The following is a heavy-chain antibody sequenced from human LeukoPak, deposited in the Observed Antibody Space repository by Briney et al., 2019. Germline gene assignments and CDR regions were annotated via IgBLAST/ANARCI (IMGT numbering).Heavy chain of an antibody. D-gene: IGHD2-2*01. CDR2: IYYSGST. CDR3: ARVAVVPAAPYYYYGMDV. V-gene: IGHV4-59*08. Sequence: SATLSLTCTVSGGSISSYYWSWIRQPPGKGLEWIGYIYYSGSTNYNPSLKSRVTISVDTSKNQFSLKLSSVTAADTAVYYCARVAVVPAAPYYYYGMDVWGQGTTVTVSS. J-gene: IGHJ6*02. CDR1: GGSISSYY.